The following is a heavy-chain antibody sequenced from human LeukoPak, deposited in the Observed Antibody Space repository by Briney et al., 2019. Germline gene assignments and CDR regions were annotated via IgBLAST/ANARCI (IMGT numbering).Heavy chain of an antibody. J-gene: IGHJ4*02. CDR3: ARAHQQWLAFDY. V-gene: IGHV3-53*01. CDR2: IYSGGST. Sequence: PGGSLRLSCAASGFTVSSNYMSWVRQAPGKGLGWVSVIYSGGSTYYADSVKGRFTISRDNSKNTLYLQMNSLRAEDTAVYYCARAHQQWLAFDYWGQGTLVTVSS. D-gene: IGHD6-19*01. CDR1: GFTVSSNY.